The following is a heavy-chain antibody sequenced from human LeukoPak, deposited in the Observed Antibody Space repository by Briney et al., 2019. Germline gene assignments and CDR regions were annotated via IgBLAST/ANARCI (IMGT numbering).Heavy chain of an antibody. Sequence: PGGSLRLSCAASGFTFSNAWMSWVRQAPGKGLEWVGRIKSKTDGGTTDYAAPVKGRFTISRDDSKDTLYVQMNSLKTEDTAVYYCTTGPITMLRGVNITTDYWGQGTLVTVSS. V-gene: IGHV3-15*01. D-gene: IGHD3-10*01. CDR3: TTGPITMLRGVNITTDY. CDR1: GFTFSNAW. J-gene: IGHJ4*02. CDR2: IKSKTDGGTT.